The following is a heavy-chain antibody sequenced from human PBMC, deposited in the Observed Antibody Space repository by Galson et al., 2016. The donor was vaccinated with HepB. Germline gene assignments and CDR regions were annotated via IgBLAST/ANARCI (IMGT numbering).Heavy chain of an antibody. CDR2: IEQDGTDK. CDR3: AGSWGRGSQTYPLEH. D-gene: IGHD1-26*01. V-gene: IGHV3-7*01. J-gene: IGHJ4*02. CDR1: GFTFSTHY. Sequence: SLRLSCAASGFTFSTHYMSWVRQAPGKGLEWVANIEQDGTDKYYADSVKGRFTISRDNAKNSLFLQMNSLRAEDTAVYYCAGSWGRGSQTYPLEHWGQGTLVTVSS.